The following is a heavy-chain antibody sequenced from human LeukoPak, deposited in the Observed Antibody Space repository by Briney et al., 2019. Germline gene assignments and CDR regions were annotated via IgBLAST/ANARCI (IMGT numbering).Heavy chain of an antibody. CDR3: AREPFLGYCSSTSCRYGMDV. Sequence: GASVKVSCKASGRTFSSYAISWVRQAPGQGLEWMGGIIPIFGTANYAQKFQGRVTITADESTSTAYMELSSLRSEDTAVYYCAREPFLGYCSSTSCRYGMDVWGQGTTVTVSS. CDR2: IIPIFGTA. V-gene: IGHV1-69*13. CDR1: GRTFSSYA. D-gene: IGHD2-2*01. J-gene: IGHJ6*02.